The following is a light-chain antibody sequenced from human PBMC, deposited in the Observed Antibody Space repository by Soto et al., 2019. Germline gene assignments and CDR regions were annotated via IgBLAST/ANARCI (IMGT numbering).Light chain of an antibody. J-gene: IGLJ2*01. Sequence: QSAPTQPASVSGSPGQSITISCTGTANDIGGYNYVSWYQHHPGKAPKVLIYDVSNRPSGVSNRFSGSKSGTTASLAISGLQSEDEATYYCSSYTSSSTLMIFGGGTKVTVL. CDR2: DVS. CDR3: SSYTSSSTLMI. CDR1: ANDIGGYNY. V-gene: IGLV2-14*03.